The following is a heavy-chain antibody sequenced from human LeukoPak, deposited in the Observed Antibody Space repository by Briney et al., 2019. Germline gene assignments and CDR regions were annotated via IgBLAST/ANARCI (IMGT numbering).Heavy chain of an antibody. Sequence: GGSLRLSCAASGFTFRTYSMNWVRQAPGKGLEWVANIKQDGSEKYYVDSVKGRFTISRDNAKNSLYLQMNSLRAEDTAVYYCARVDSGWYLDWFDPWGQGTLVTVSS. CDR1: GFTFRTYS. CDR2: IKQDGSEK. J-gene: IGHJ5*02. D-gene: IGHD6-19*01. V-gene: IGHV3-7*01. CDR3: ARVDSGWYLDWFDP.